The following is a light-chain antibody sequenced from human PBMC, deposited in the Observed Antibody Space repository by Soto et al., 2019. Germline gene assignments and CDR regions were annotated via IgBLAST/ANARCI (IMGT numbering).Light chain of an antibody. V-gene: IGKV3-20*01. J-gene: IGKJ1*01. CDR1: QSVINSY. Sequence: EMVLTQSPDTLSLSPGERATLSCRASQSVINSYLAWYQQKPGQAPRLLMYDASNRATGIPDRFSGSGSGTDFTLTISRLEPEDFAVYYCQQYGSSTWTFGQGTKVKIK. CDR3: QQYGSSTWT. CDR2: DAS.